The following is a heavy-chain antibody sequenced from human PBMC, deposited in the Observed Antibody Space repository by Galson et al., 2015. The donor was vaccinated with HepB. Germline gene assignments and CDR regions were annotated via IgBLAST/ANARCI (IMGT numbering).Heavy chain of an antibody. CDR2: IIPILGIA. J-gene: IGHJ3*02. Sequence: SVKVSCKASGGTFSSYAISWVRQAPGQGLEWMGRIIPILGIANYAQKFQGRVTITADKSTSTAYMELSSLRSEDTAVYYCARVRTTVVTVDAFDIWGQGTMVTVSS. V-gene: IGHV1-69*04. D-gene: IGHD4-23*01. CDR3: ARVRTTVVTVDAFDI. CDR1: GGTFSSYA.